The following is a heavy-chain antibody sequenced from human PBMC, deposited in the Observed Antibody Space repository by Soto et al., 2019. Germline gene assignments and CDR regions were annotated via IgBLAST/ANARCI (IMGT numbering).Heavy chain of an antibody. CDR2: MNPNSGNT. J-gene: IGHJ6*02. CDR3: ARVMDTVWYYGMDV. D-gene: IGHD5-18*01. CDR1: GYTFTSYD. V-gene: IGHV1-8*01. Sequence: ASVKVSCKASGYTFTSYDINWVRQATGQGLEWMGWMNPNSGNTGYAQKFQGRVTMTRNTSISTAYMELSSLRSEDTAVYYCARVMDTVWYYGMDVWGQGTTVTVS.